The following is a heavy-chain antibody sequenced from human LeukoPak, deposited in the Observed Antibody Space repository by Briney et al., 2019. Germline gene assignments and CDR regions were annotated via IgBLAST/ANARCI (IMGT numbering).Heavy chain of an antibody. CDR1: GGSISGYY. CDR3: AREGYSYGSKYFDY. V-gene: IGHV4-59*01. D-gene: IGHD5-18*01. Sequence: KASETLSLTCTVSGGSISGYYWSWIRQPPGKGLEWIGYIYYSGSTNYNPSLKSRVTIQVDTSKNQFSLKLTSVTAADTAVYYCAREGYSYGSKYFDYWGQGILVTVSS. CDR2: IYYSGST. J-gene: IGHJ4*02.